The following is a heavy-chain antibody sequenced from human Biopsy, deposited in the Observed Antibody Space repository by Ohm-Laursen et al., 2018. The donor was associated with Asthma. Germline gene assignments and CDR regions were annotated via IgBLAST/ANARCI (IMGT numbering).Heavy chain of an antibody. CDR3: ARKAGSCISRTCYSLDF. V-gene: IGHV1-69*13. D-gene: IGHD2-2*01. CDR1: GGTFNTYV. Sequence: ASVKVSCKSLGGTFNTYVIGWVRQGPGQGLEWMGGINSVFGTTTYPQKFQDRVTITADDSTSTVYMELSSLRSEDTAVYYCARKAGSCISRTCYSLDFWGQGTLVTASS. J-gene: IGHJ4*02. CDR2: INSVFGTT.